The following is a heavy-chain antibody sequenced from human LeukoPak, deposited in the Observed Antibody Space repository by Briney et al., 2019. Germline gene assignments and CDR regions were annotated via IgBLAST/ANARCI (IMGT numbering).Heavy chain of an antibody. D-gene: IGHD2-21*02. V-gene: IGHV3-30-3*01. CDR3: ARDSCGGDCYLFHY. CDR1: GFTFSSYA. Sequence: GGSLRLSCAASGFTFSSYAMHWVRQAPGKGLEWGAVISYDGSNKYYADSVKGRFTIYRDNSKNTLYLQMNSLRAEDTAVYYCARDSCGGDCYLFHYWGQGTLVTVSS. CDR2: ISYDGSNK. J-gene: IGHJ4*02.